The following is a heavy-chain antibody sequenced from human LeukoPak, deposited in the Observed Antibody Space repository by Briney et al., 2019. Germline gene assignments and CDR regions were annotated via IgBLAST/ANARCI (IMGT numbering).Heavy chain of an antibody. D-gene: IGHD5-24*01. V-gene: IGHV1-2*06. CDR3: ARVGDGLNDAFDI. J-gene: IGHJ3*02. Sequence: ASVRVSCKASGYTFTGYFMNWVRQAPGQGLEWMGRINPNNGGTNYAQNFQVRVTMTRDTSISTAYMGLSSLRSEDTAVYYCARVGDGLNDAFDIWGQGTMVTVSS. CDR2: INPNNGGT. CDR1: GYTFTGYF.